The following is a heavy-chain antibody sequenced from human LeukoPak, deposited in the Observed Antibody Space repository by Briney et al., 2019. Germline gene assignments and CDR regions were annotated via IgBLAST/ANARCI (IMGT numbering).Heavy chain of an antibody. CDR3: ARAIRGYSYPDDAFDI. J-gene: IGHJ3*02. D-gene: IGHD5-18*01. V-gene: IGHV3-30-3*01. Sequence: GGSLRLSCAASGFTFSDYTFHWFRQAPDKGLEWVAVISSDGSQKYYADSVMGRFTISRDNSKNTLYLQMNSLRAEDTAVYYCARAIRGYSYPDDAFDIWGQGTMVTVSS. CDR1: GFTFSDYT. CDR2: ISSDGSQK.